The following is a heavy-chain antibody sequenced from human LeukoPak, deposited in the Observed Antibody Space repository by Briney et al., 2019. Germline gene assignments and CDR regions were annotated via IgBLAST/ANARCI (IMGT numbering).Heavy chain of an antibody. Sequence: GGSLRLSCVASGFTFSTYAMHWVRQAPGKGLEYVSAISSNGGSTHYANSVKGRFTISRDNSKNTLYLQMNSLRAEDTAVYYCARDSRDGDFDYWGQGTLVTVSS. J-gene: IGHJ4*02. V-gene: IGHV3-64*01. CDR1: GFTFSTYA. D-gene: IGHD5-24*01. CDR3: ARDSRDGDFDY. CDR2: ISSNGGST.